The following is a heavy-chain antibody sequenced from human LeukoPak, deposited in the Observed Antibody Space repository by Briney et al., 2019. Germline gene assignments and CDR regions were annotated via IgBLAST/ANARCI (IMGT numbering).Heavy chain of an antibody. CDR3: AKGYSAHFDY. D-gene: IGHD2-21*01. CDR1: GFSFSTYS. CDR2: ISASGGDT. J-gene: IGHJ4*02. V-gene: IGHV3-23*01. Sequence: GGSLRLSCAASGFSFSTYSFSWVRQAPGKGLEWVSGISASGGDTFYADSVKGRFSISRDNSKNTLYLQMDSLRGEDTAVYYCAKGYSAHFDYWGQGALVTVSS.